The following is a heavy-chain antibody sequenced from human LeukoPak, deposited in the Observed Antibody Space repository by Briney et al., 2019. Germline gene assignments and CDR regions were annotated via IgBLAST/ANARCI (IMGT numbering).Heavy chain of an antibody. V-gene: IGHV3-13*01. Sequence: GGSLRLSCAASGFSFSTYDMHWVRQPTGKGLEWVSGIGTTGDTYYPGSVMGRFTVSREDAKNSLYLQMNSLRAGDTAVYYCVRQSFYCTSSSCYRLGLDVWGQGTTVTVSS. J-gene: IGHJ6*02. CDR3: VRQSFYCTSSSCYRLGLDV. D-gene: IGHD2-2*02. CDR1: GFSFSTYD. CDR2: IGTTGDT.